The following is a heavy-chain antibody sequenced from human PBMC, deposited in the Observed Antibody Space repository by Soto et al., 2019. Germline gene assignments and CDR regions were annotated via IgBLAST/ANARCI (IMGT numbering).Heavy chain of an antibody. D-gene: IGHD3-16*02. CDR2: ISDSGDTT. J-gene: IGHJ4*02. CDR1: GFTFSTYA. Sequence: EVQLLESGGALVQPGGSLRLSCAASGFTFSTYAMAWVRQAPGKGLEWVSMISDSGDTTYYADSVKGRLTISRDNSKKTVYLQMSSLTAEYTGIYFRTKVPAPYRYYFDYWGQGTLVTVSS. CDR3: TKVPAPYRYYFDY. V-gene: IGHV3-23*01.